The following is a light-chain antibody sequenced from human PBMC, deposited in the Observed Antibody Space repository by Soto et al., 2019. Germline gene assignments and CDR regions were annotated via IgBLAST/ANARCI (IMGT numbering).Light chain of an antibody. CDR3: CSHAGSYSWV. CDR2: EVS. CDR1: SSDVGAYNH. Sequence: QSALPQPRSVSGSPGQSVTIYCTGTSSDVGAYNHVSWYQQHPGKVPKLIINEVSERPSGVPDRFSGSKSGNTASLTISGLQAEDEAEYYCCSHAGSYSWVFGGGTQLTVL. J-gene: IGLJ3*02. V-gene: IGLV2-11*01.